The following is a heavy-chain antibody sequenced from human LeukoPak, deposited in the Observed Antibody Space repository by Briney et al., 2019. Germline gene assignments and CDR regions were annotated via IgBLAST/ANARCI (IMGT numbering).Heavy chain of an antibody. Sequence: GGSLRLSCAASGFTFSSYWMSWVRQAPGKGLEWVSTISGSGGSTYSTDSVKGRFTISRDNSKSTLYLQMNSLRVEDTAIYYCAKGGTEFFDYWGQGTLVTVSS. CDR2: ISGSGGST. CDR1: GFTFSSYW. CDR3: AKGGTEFFDY. J-gene: IGHJ4*02. D-gene: IGHD1-1*01. V-gene: IGHV3-23*01.